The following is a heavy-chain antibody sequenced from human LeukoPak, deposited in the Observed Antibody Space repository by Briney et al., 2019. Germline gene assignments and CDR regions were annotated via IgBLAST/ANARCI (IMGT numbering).Heavy chain of an antibody. D-gene: IGHD2-15*01. CDR2: ISGSGGST. V-gene: IGHV3-23*01. CDR1: GFVFSSYA. Sequence: PGGSMRLSCATSGFVFSSYAMHWVRQAPGKGLEWVSAISGSGGSTYYADSVKGRFTISRDNSKNTLYLQMNSLRAEDTAVYYCAKNDAVEVAAPYPLPDYWGQGTLVTVSS. J-gene: IGHJ4*02. CDR3: AKNDAVEVAAPYPLPDY.